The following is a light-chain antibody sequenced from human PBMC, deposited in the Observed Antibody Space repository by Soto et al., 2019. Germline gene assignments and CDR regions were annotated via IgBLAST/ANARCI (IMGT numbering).Light chain of an antibody. CDR2: DVS. Sequence: QSALPKPASVYGSPGQSITIYYTGTSSDVGGYNYVSWYQHHPGKAPKLMIFDVSNRPSGVSNRFSGSKSGNTASLTISGLQPEDEADYYCSSYTTSNTRQIVFGTGTKVTVL. J-gene: IGLJ1*01. CDR1: SSDVGGYNY. CDR3: SSYTTSNTRQIV. V-gene: IGLV2-14*03.